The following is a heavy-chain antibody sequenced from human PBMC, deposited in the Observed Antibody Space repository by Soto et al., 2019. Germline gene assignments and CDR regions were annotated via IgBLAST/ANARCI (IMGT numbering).Heavy chain of an antibody. D-gene: IGHD6-13*01. V-gene: IGHV5-10-1*01. J-gene: IGHJ4*01. CDR3: ARMEAAATYDY. CDR1: GYSFTSYW. Sequence: GESLKISCKGSGYSFTSYWISWVRQMPGKGLEWMGRIDPSDSYTDYSPSFKGLITISADKSISTAYLQWSSLKASDTAKYYCARMEAAATYDYWGHGTLVTVSS. CDR2: IDPSDSYT.